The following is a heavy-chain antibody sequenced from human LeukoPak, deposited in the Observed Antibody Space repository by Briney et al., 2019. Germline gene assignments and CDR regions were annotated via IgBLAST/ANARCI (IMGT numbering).Heavy chain of an antibody. J-gene: IGHJ4*02. D-gene: IGHD6-13*01. CDR3: ARVGQQLADY. CDR1: GFTFSSYE. CDR2: ISSSGSTI. V-gene: IGHV3-48*03. Sequence: GGSLRLSCAASGFTFSSYEMNWVRQAPGKGLEWVSYISSSGSTIYYADSVKGRFTISRDNAKNSLYLQMNSLRAEDTAVYYCARVGQQLADYWGQGTLVTVSS.